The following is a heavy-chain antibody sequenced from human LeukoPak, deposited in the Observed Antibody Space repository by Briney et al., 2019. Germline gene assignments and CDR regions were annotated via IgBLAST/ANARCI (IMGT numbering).Heavy chain of an antibody. CDR3: ARSTAAVEHFDY. CDR1: GITFNNYA. D-gene: IGHD1-1*01. V-gene: IGHV3-23*01. Sequence: GGSLRLSCAASGITFNNYAMTWFRQAPGKGLEWVSGISGGGASTYYADSVKGRFTISRDNFKNTLFLHMHSLTVEDTAVYYCARSTAAVEHFDYWGQGILVAVSS. J-gene: IGHJ4*02. CDR2: ISGGGAST.